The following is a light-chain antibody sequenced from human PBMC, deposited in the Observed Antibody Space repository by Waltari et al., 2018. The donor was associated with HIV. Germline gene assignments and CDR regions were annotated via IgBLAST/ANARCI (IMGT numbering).Light chain of an antibody. V-gene: IGLV1-44*01. CDR3: AAWDDSLNGYV. Sequence: QSVLTQPPSASGTPGQRVTISCSGSSFNIGSNPVSWYQQLPGTAPKLLIYGNNQRPSGVPDRFSGSKSGTSGSLAVSGLQSEDEADYSCAAWDDSLNGYVFGTGTKVTVL. CDR2: GNN. J-gene: IGLJ1*01. CDR1: SFNIGSNP.